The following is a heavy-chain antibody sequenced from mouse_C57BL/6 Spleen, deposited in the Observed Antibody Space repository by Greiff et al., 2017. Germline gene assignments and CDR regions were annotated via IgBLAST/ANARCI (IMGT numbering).Heavy chain of an antibody. J-gene: IGHJ1*03. Sequence: QVQLQQSGPELVQPGASVSISCTASGYAFSSSWMNWVKQWPGKGLEWVGRICPGDGDTNYNGKVKGKATLNADKYSSSAYMQLSSLTSEDSAVYFCARGGGYWYFDVWGTGTTVTVSS. CDR3: ARGGGYWYFDV. CDR2: ICPGDGDT. CDR1: GYAFSSSW. V-gene: IGHV1-82*01. D-gene: IGHD1-1*02.